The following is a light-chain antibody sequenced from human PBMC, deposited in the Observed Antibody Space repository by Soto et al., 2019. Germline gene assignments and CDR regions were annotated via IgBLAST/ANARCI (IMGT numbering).Light chain of an antibody. CDR2: DAS. CDR3: QQYDNLPLT. CDR1: QDISNY. V-gene: IGKV1-33*01. J-gene: IGKJ4*01. Sequence: DIQMTQSPSSLSASVGDTVTTSCQASQDISNYLNWYQQKPGKAPKLLIYDASNLETGVPSRFSGSGSGTDFTFTISSLQPEDIATYYCQQYDNLPLTFGGGTKVDIK.